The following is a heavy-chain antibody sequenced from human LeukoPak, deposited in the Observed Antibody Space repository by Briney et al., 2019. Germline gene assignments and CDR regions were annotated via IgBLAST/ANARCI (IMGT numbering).Heavy chain of an antibody. CDR1: GGSISYYY. CDR2: IFHTGLT. V-gene: IGHV4-59*08. CDR3: ARRAEHGWFDP. J-gene: IGHJ5*02. D-gene: IGHD1-26*01. Sequence: SETLSLTCTVSGGSISYYYWSWIRQSPGKGLEWIGHIFHTGLTNYNPSLENRVSISLDTSKTQFSLRLTSVTAADTAVYYCARRAEHGWFDPWGQGTLVTVSS.